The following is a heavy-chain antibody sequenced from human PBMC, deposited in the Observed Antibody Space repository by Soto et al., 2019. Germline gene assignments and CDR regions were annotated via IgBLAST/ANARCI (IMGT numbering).Heavy chain of an antibody. Sequence: SVKVSCKASGGTFSSYTISWVRQAPGQGLEWMGRIIPILGIANYAQKFQGRVTITADKSTSTAYMELSSLRSEDTAVYYCARVGLTTGDAFDIWGQGTMVTVSS. D-gene: IGHD4-17*01. J-gene: IGHJ3*02. CDR2: IIPILGIA. V-gene: IGHV1-69*02. CDR1: GGTFSSYT. CDR3: ARVGLTTGDAFDI.